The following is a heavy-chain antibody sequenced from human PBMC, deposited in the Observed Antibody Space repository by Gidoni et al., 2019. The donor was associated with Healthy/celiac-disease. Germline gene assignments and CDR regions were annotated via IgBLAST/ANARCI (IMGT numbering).Heavy chain of an antibody. J-gene: IGHJ5*02. Sequence: VQLLEFGGGLVQPGGSLRLSCSASGFTFSSYAMSWVRKAPGKGLEWVSVISGSGGSTYYADSEKGRFTISRDNSKNTLYLQMNSLRAEDTAVYYCAKDGAGYIVVVPAAIQNWFDPWGQGTLVTVSS. CDR1: GFTFSSYA. D-gene: IGHD2-2*01. CDR2: ISGSGGST. CDR3: AKDGAGYIVVVPAAIQNWFDP. V-gene: IGHV3-23*01.